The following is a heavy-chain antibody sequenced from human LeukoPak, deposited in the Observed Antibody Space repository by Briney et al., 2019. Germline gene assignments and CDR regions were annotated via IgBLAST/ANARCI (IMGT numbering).Heavy chain of an antibody. CDR3: AREPLRITIFGVAPRNYMDV. CDR1: GGSFSGYY. V-gene: IGHV4-34*01. Sequence: SETLSLTCAVYGGSFSGYYWSWIRQPPGKGLEWIGEINHGGSTNYNPSLKSRVTISVDTSKNQFSLKLSSVTAADTAVYYCAREPLRITIFGVAPRNYMDVWGKGTTVTVSS. J-gene: IGHJ6*03. CDR2: INHGGST. D-gene: IGHD3-3*01.